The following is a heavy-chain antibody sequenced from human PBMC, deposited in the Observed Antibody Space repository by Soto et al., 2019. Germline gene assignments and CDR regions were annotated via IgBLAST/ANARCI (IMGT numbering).Heavy chain of an antibody. V-gene: IGHV6-1*01. CDR2: TYYRSKWYN. CDR3: VRLIGNGWLDV. Sequence: PSQTLSLTCAISGDSVSSSSVTWNWIRQSPSRGLEWLGRTYYRSKWYNDYAESVKSRITINPDTSKNQFSLHLNSVTPEDTAVYDCVRLIGNGWLDVWGQGTLVTVSS. J-gene: IGHJ5*02. CDR1: GDSVSSSSVT. D-gene: IGHD2-8*01.